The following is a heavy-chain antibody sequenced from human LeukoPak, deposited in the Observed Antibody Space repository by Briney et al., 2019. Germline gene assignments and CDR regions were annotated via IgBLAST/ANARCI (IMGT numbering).Heavy chain of an antibody. CDR1: GGSFSGYY. D-gene: IGHD3-22*01. CDR2: INHSGST. CDR3: ARGGPRGRSYYYDSSGYGPDY. J-gene: IGHJ4*02. V-gene: IGHV4-34*01. Sequence: SETLSLTCAVYGGSFSGYYWSWLRQPPGKGLEWIGEINHSGSTNYNPSLKSRVTISVDTSKNQFSLKLSSVTAADTAVYYCARGGPRGRSYYYDSSGYGPDYWGQGTLVTVSS.